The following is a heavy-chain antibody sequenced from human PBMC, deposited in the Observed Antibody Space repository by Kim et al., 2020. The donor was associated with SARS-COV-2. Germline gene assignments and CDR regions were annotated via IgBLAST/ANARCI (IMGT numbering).Heavy chain of an antibody. CDR2: GIA. CDR3: ARGPSGYSY. Sequence: GIANYAQKFQGRVTITADKSTSTAYMELSSLRSEDTAVYYCARGPSGYSYWGQGTLVTVSS. V-gene: IGHV1-69*02. J-gene: IGHJ4*02. D-gene: IGHD3-22*01.